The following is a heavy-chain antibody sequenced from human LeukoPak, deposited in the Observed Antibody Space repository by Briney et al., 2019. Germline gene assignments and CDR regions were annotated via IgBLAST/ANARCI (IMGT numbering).Heavy chain of an antibody. V-gene: IGHV3-7*01. CDR3: ASSHDSSGND. D-gene: IGHD3-22*01. Sequence: PGGSLRLSCVASGFSFSTYWMAWIRQAPGKGLEWVANIRYDGAYEFYAGSVKGRFTISRDNAKTSLFLEMHSLGADDTAVYFCASSHDSSGNDWGQGTLVSVSS. CDR2: IRYDGAYE. CDR1: GFSFSTYW. J-gene: IGHJ4*02.